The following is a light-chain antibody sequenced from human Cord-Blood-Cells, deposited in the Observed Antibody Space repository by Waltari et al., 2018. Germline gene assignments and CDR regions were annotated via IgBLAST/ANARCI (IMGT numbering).Light chain of an antibody. CDR3: QQYYSTPYT. V-gene: IGKV4-1*01. J-gene: IGKJ2*01. CDR1: QSVLYSSNNKNF. Sequence: DIVMTQSPDSLAVSLGERATINCKSSQSVLYSSNNKNFLSWYQQKPGQPPKPLSYWASTRESGVPDRFSGSGSGTDFTLTISSLQAEDVAVYYCQQYYSTPYTFGQGTKLEIK. CDR2: WAS.